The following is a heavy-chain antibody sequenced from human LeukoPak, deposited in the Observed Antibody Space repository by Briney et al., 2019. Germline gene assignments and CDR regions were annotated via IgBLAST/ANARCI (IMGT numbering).Heavy chain of an antibody. CDR2: IYHSGTT. Sequence: SETLSLTCTVSGYSISSGYYWGWFRQSPGKGLEWIGNIYHSGTTYYNPSLKSRVTISVDTSKNQFSVNLSSVTAADTAVYYCARAYSTTWPYNWFDPWGQGTLVTVSS. D-gene: IGHD6-13*01. J-gene: IGHJ5*02. V-gene: IGHV4-38-2*02. CDR1: GYSISSGYY. CDR3: ARAYSTTWPYNWFDP.